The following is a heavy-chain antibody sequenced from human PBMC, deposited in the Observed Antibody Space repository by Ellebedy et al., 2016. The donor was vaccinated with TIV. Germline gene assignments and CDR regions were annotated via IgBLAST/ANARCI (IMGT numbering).Heavy chain of an antibody. D-gene: IGHD6-19*01. CDR2: IDPSDSYT. CDR3: ARLGYTNGRPSGDDL. Sequence: GESLKISCQGSGSSFTSYWISWVRQMPGKGLEWMGRIDPSDSYTNYSPSFQGHVTISADKSISTAYLQWSSLKASDTAMYYCARLGYTNGRPSGDDLWGRGTLVIVSS. CDR1: GSSFTSYW. V-gene: IGHV5-10-1*01. J-gene: IGHJ2*01.